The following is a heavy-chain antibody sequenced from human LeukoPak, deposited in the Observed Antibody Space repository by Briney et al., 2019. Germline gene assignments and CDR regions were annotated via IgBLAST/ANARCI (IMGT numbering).Heavy chain of an antibody. CDR3: ASRTYSSSSGVGAFDI. V-gene: IGHV4-39*07. D-gene: IGHD6-6*01. CDR2: IYYSGST. Sequence: SETLSLTCTVSGGSISSSPYYWGWIRQPPGKGLEWIGSIYYSGSTYYNPSLKSRVTISVDTSKNQFSLKLSSVTAADTAVYYCASRTYSSSSGVGAFDIWGQGTMVTVSS. J-gene: IGHJ3*02. CDR1: GGSISSSPYY.